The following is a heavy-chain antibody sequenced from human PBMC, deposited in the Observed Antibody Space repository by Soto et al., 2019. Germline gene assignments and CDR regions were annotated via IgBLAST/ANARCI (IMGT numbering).Heavy chain of an antibody. CDR3: ATAPGPY. V-gene: IGHV4-31*03. CDR2: ISYSGST. Sequence: TLSLPFTVSGGSISSGGYYWSWIRQHPGTGLEWIGHISYSGSTYYNTSLKSRVTISVDTSKNQFSMKLSSVTAADTAVYYCATAPGPYWGQGTLVTVSS. D-gene: IGHD2-21*02. J-gene: IGHJ4*02. CDR1: GGSISSGGYY.